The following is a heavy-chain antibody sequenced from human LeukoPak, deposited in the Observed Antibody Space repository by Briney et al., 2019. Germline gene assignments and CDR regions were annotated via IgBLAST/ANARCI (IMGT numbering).Heavy chain of an antibody. J-gene: IGHJ5*02. CDR3: ARVGLDCSSTSCYLNGFDP. CDR1: GGSISSGDYY. Sequence: SSQTLSLTCTVSGGSISSGDYYWSWIRQPPGKGLEWIGYIYYSGSTYYNPSLKSRVTISVDTSKNQFSLKLSSVTAADTAVYYCARVGLDCSSTSCYLNGFDPWGQGTLVTVSS. D-gene: IGHD2-2*01. CDR2: IYYSGST. V-gene: IGHV4-30-4*08.